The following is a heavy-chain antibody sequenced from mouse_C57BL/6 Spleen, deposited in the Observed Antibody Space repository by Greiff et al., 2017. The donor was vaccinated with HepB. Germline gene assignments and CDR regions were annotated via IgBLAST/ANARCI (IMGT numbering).Heavy chain of an antibody. Sequence: EVQLQQSGAELVRPGASVKLSCTASGFNIKDDYMHWVKQRPEKGLEWIGWIDPEKGDTEYASKFQGKATITADTSSNTAYLQLSSLTSEDTAVYYCTTVKAMDYWGQGTSVTVSS. V-gene: IGHV14-4*01. CDR1: GFNIKDDY. CDR2: IDPEKGDT. CDR3: TTVKAMDY. J-gene: IGHJ4*01.